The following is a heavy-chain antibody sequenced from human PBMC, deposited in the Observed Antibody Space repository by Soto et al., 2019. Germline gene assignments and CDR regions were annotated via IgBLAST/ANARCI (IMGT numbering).Heavy chain of an antibody. CDR1: GGSFSGYY. D-gene: IGHD3-3*01. CDR2: INHSGST. Sequence: SETLSLTCAVYGGSFSGYYWSWIRQPPGKGLEWIGEINHSGSTNYNPSLKSQVTISVDTSKNQFSLKLSSVTAADTAVYYCARVGYYDCWSGYYNSYYYYYMDVWGKGTTVTVSS. J-gene: IGHJ6*03. CDR3: ARVGYYDCWSGYYNSYYYYYMDV. V-gene: IGHV4-34*01.